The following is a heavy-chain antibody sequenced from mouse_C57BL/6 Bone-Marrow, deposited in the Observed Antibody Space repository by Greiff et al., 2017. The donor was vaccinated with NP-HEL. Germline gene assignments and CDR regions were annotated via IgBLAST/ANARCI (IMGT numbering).Heavy chain of an antibody. CDR2: IYPGSGNT. J-gene: IGHJ4*01. CDR3: ARWGGSSPYAMDY. D-gene: IGHD1-1*01. V-gene: IGHV1-76*01. Sequence: VKLMESGAELVRPGASVKLSCKASGYTFTDYYINWVKQRPGQGLEWIARIYPGSGNTYYNEKFKGKATLTAEKSSSTAYMQLSSLTSEDSAVYFCARWGGSSPYAMDYWGQGTSVTVSS. CDR1: GYTFTDYY.